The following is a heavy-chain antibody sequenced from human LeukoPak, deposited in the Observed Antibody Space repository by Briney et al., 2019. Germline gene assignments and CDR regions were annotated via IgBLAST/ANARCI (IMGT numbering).Heavy chain of an antibody. CDR3: ARDRAVTNDFDY. D-gene: IGHD4-17*01. CDR2: TNPNSGNT. J-gene: IGHJ4*02. Sequence: PKASVKVSCKASGYTFTSYDINWVRQATGQGLEWMGWTNPNSGNTGYARKFQGRVTMTRNTSISTAYMELSSLRSEDTAVYYCARDRAVTNDFDYWGQGTLVTVSS. CDR1: GYTFTSYD. V-gene: IGHV1-8*01.